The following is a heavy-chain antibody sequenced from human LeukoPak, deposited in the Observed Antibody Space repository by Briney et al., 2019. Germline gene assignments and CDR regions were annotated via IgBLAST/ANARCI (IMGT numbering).Heavy chain of an antibody. D-gene: IGHD5-18*01. CDR1: GGSISTTSKY. CDR3: ARHGYSYTPWFDP. J-gene: IGHJ5*02. CDR2: IFYSGDT. V-gene: IGHV4-39*01. Sequence: SETLSLTCSVSGGSISTTSKYWGWIRQPPGKGLEWIGSIFYSGDTYYNPSLRSRVTISVDTSKNQFSLRLSSVTAADTAVYYCARHGYSYTPWFDPWGQGTLVTVSS.